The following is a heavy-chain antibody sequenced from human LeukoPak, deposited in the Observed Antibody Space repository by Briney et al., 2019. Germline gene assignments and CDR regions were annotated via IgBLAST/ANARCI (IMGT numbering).Heavy chain of an antibody. Sequence: GGSLRLSCAASGFTFSAAWMNWVRQAPGKGLEWVGRIKSKSNGGTTKFAAPLRDRFAISRDDSKNTLNLQMDSLRAEDTAVYYCARESFNILASGQLLNHGTCFDYWGQGTLVTVSS. CDR2: IKSKSNGGTT. D-gene: IGHD3-10*01. J-gene: IGHJ4*02. CDR3: ARESFNILASGQLLNHGTCFDY. V-gene: IGHV3-15*01. CDR1: GFTFSAAW.